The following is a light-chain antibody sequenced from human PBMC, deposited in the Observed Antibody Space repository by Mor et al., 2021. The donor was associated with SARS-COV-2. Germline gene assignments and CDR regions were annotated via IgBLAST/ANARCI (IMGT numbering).Light chain of an antibody. CDR3: QSYDIDLHTWV. J-gene: IGLJ3*02. Sequence: SGVSDRFSGSKSGSSASLAINNLQTEDEAEYYCQSYDIDLHTWVFGGGTKLTVL. V-gene: IGLV1-40*01.